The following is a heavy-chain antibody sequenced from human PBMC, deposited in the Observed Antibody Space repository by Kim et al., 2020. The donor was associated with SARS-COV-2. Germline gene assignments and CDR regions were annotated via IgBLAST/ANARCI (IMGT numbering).Heavy chain of an antibody. D-gene: IGHD3-16*02. CDR1: GYTFTGYY. CDR2: INPNSGGT. CDR3: ARSRTEYDYVWGSYRHNWFDP. J-gene: IGHJ5*02. V-gene: IGHV1-2*02. Sequence: ASVKVSCKASGYTFTGYYMHWVRQAPGQGLEWMGWINPNSGGTNYAQKFQGRVTMTRDTSISTAYMELSRLRSDDTAVYYCARSRTEYDYVWGSYRHNWFDPWGQGTLVTVSS.